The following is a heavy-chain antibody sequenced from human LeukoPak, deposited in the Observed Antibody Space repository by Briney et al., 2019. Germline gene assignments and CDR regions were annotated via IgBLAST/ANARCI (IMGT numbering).Heavy chain of an antibody. CDR3: ARRGYCSSTSCSEDLYYFDY. CDR2: IYHSAIT. J-gene: IGHJ4*02. D-gene: IGHD2-2*01. Sequence: SETLSLTCAVSGYSISSGYHWGWIRQPPGKGLEWIGTIYHSAITFYNPSLKSRVTMSVDTSKNQFSLRLTSVAAADTAVYYCARRGYCSSTSCSEDLYYFDYWGQGTLVTVSS. V-gene: IGHV4-38-2*01. CDR1: GYSISSGYH.